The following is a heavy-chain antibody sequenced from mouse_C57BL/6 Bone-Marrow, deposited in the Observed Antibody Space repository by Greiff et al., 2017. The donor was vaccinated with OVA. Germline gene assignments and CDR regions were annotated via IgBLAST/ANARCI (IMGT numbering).Heavy chain of an antibody. CDR3: ARNYGSSCRGYWYFDV. V-gene: IGHV1-42*01. D-gene: IGHD1-1*01. CDR1: GYSFTGYY. J-gene: IGHJ1*03. CDR2: INPSTGGT. Sequence: VQLKQSGPELVKPGASVKISCKASGYSFTGYYMNWVKQSPEKSLEWIGEINPSTGGTTYNQKFKAKATLTVDKSSSTAYMQLKSLTSEDSAVYYCARNYGSSCRGYWYFDVWGTGTTVTVSS.